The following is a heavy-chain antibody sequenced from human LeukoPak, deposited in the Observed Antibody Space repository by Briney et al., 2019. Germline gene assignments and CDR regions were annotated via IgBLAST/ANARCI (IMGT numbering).Heavy chain of an antibody. CDR1: GLTLSSNY. J-gene: IGHJ6*03. CDR2: IYSGGST. V-gene: IGHV3-66*02. CDR3: ARDGSSSIGYGGYYYYMDV. Sequence: GGSLRLSRAASGLTLSSNYMSWVRQAPGKGLEWVSVIYSGGSTYYADSVKGPFTITRDYSKNTLYLQMNSLRAEDTAVYYCARDGSSSIGYGGYYYYMDVWGKGTTVTVSS. D-gene: IGHD6-13*01.